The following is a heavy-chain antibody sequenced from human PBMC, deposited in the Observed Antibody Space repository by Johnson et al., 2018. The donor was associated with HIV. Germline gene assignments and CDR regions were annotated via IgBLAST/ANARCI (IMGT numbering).Heavy chain of an antibody. D-gene: IGHD1-1*01. V-gene: IGHV3-30-3*01. CDR3: ARAYNYPI. CDR2: ISYDGSNK. Sequence: VQLVESGGGLVQPGGSLRLSCAVSGFTFNTYWMHWVRQAPGKGLEWVAVISYDGSNKYYADSVKGRFTISRDNFKNTLFLQMNSLRGEDTAVYYCARAYNYPIWGQGTMLTVSS. J-gene: IGHJ3*02. CDR1: GFTFNTYW.